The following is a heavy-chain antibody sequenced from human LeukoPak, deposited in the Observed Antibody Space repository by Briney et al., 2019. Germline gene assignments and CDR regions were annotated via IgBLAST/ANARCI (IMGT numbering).Heavy chain of an antibody. Sequence: ASVKVSCKASGYTFTSYGISWVRQAPGQGLEWMGWISAYNGNTNYAQKLQGRVTIPTDTSTRTAYMELRSLRSDDTAVYYCARDHGGSYGGAFDIWGQGTMVTVSS. CDR2: ISAYNGNT. V-gene: IGHV1-18*01. D-gene: IGHD1-26*01. J-gene: IGHJ3*02. CDR3: ARDHGGSYGGAFDI. CDR1: GYTFTSYG.